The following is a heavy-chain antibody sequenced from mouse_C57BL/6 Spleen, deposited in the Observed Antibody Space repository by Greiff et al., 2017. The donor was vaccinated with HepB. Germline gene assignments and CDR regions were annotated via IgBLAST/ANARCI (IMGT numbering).Heavy chain of an antibody. CDR3: ARSDGSSSLYFGY. J-gene: IGHJ2*01. D-gene: IGHD1-1*01. CDR1: GYAFTNYL. Sequence: QVQLQQSGAELVRPGTSVKVSCKASGYAFTNYLIEWVKQRPGQGLEWIGVINPGSGGTNYNEKFKGKATLTADKSSSTAYMQLSSLTSEDSAVYFCARSDGSSSLYFGYWGQGTTLTVSS. CDR2: INPGSGGT. V-gene: IGHV1-54*01.